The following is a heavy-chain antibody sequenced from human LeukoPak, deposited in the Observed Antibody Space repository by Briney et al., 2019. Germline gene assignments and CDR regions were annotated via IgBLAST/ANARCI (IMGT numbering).Heavy chain of an antibody. V-gene: IGHV4-39*07. D-gene: IGHD4-17*01. CDR3: ARVGTTLLNTVIFVGGSFSYYYMDV. J-gene: IGHJ6*03. CDR1: GGSISSSSYY. Sequence: NSSETLSLTCTVSGGSISSSSYYWGWIRQPPGKGLEWIGSIYYSGSTYYNPSLKSRVTISVDTSKNQFSLKLSSVTAADTAVYYCARVGTTLLNTVIFVGGSFSYYYMDVWGKGTTVTVSS. CDR2: IYYSGST.